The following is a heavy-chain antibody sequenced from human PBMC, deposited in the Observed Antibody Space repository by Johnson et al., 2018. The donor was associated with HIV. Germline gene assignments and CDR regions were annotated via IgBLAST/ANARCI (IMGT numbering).Heavy chain of an antibody. D-gene: IGHD3-9*01. Sequence: QVQLVESGGGVVQPGRSLRLSCAASGFTFNRYGMYWVRQAPGKGLEWVAFISHDESIEYYADSVKGRFTISRDNPWNTLYLQMNNLTSEDTAVYYCARGGVLRYFDWLFEDAFDIWGQGTMVTVSS. J-gene: IGHJ3*02. CDR3: ARGGVLRYFDWLFEDAFDI. CDR1: GFTFNRYG. V-gene: IGHV3-30*03. CDR2: ISHDESIE.